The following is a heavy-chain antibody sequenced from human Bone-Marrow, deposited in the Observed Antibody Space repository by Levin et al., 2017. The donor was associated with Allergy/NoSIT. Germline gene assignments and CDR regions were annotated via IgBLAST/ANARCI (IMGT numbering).Heavy chain of an antibody. J-gene: IGHJ6*02. D-gene: IGHD6-19*01. CDR3: ARAGDWESSVWYGTKDYAMEF. CDR1: GVSINNYF. CDR2: IYSTASS. Sequence: SETLSLTCNVSGVSINNYFWSWIRQPPGKGLEWIGYIYSTASSSYNPSLKNRVTMSIETSKNQVSLKLRSVTAADTAVYYCARAGDWESSVWYGTKDYAMEFWGQGPTVTVSS. V-gene: IGHV4-59*01.